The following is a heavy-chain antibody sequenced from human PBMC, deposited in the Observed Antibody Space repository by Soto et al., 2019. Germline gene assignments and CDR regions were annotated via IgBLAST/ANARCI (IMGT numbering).Heavy chain of an antibody. V-gene: IGHV3-74*01. J-gene: IGHJ4*02. CDR3: ARLPGYSTGWTPFDF. Sequence: LRLSCAASGFTFSNYWMHWVRQAPGKGLVWVSRINSDGSTTSHADSVKGRFTISRDNAKNTLYLQMNSLRAEDTAVYYCARLPGYSTGWTPFDFWGQGTQVTVSS. CDR1: GFTFSNYW. D-gene: IGHD6-19*01. CDR2: INSDGSTT.